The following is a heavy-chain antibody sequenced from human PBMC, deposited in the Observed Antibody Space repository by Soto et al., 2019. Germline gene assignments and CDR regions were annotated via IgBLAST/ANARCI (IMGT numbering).Heavy chain of an antibody. CDR3: GRAQSRNWNARGYGIDV. CDR1: GFSLSSYD. D-gene: IGHD1-1*01. CDR2: FGSGGDR. V-gene: IGHV3-13*04. Sequence: EVRLVESGGGLLQPGTSVRLSCAAPGFSLSSYDLHWVRQVPEKRPEWVAFFGSGGDRHYSASVKGRFTISRDTAKKSFYLQMNNLKVGDTAVYYCGRAQSRNWNARGYGIDVWGHGTTVIVSS. J-gene: IGHJ6*02.